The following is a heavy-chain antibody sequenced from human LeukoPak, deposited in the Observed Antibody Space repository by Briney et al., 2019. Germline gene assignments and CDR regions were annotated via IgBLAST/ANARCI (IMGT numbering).Heavy chain of an antibody. D-gene: IGHD3-22*01. J-gene: IGHJ4*02. CDR2: IKQDGSEK. CDR1: GFTFSNYW. CDR3: AKDLTYYYDSTGYYFDY. V-gene: IGHV3-7*03. Sequence: GGSLRLSCAASGFTFSNYWMSWVRQAPGKGLEWVANIKQDGSEKYYVDSVKGRFTISRDNSKNTLYLQLNSLRAEDTAIYYCAKDLTYYYDSTGYYFDYWGQGTLVTVSS.